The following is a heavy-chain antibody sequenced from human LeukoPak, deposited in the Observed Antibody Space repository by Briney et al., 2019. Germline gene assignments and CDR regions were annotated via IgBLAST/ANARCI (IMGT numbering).Heavy chain of an antibody. J-gene: IGHJ4*02. CDR3: AKDHNLSGSGSPSDY. CDR1: GFTFRSYW. V-gene: IGHV3-7*03. CDR2: IKQDGSET. D-gene: IGHD3-10*01. Sequence: TGGSLRLSCAASGFTFRSYWMTWVRQYPGKGLEWVANIKQDGSETYYADSVKGRFTISRDNAKRSLYLQMNSLRAEDTAVYYCAKDHNLSGSGSPSDYWGQGTLVTVSS.